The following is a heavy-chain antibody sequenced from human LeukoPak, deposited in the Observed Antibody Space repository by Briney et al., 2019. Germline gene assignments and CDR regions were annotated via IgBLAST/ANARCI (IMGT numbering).Heavy chain of an antibody. J-gene: IGHJ3*02. Sequence: ASVKVSCKASGYTFTGYYMHWVRQAPGQGLEWMGRINPNSGGTNYAQKFQGRVTMTGDTSISTAYMELSRLRSDDTAVYYCVRDTSYDFWSDPTELFDIWGQETMVTVSS. V-gene: IGHV1-2*06. D-gene: IGHD3-3*01. CDR2: INPNSGGT. CDR3: VRDTSYDFWSDPTELFDI. CDR1: GYTFTGYY.